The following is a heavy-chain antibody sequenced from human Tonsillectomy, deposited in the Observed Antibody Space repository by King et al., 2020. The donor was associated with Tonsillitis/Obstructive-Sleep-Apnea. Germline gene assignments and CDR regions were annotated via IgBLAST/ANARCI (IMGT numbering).Heavy chain of an antibody. Sequence: ITLKESGPTLVKPTQTLTLTCTFSGFSLSTSGVGVGWVRQPPGKALEWLTPIFWDDDKRYSPSLKVRPTLTKGTSKNQVVLTMTNMDPVDTATYYCAHSLHYTLGLWGQGTLVTVSS. V-gene: IGHV2-5*02. D-gene: IGHD2-2*02. CDR1: GFSLSTSGVG. CDR3: AHSLHYTLGL. J-gene: IGHJ4*02. CDR2: IFWDDDK.